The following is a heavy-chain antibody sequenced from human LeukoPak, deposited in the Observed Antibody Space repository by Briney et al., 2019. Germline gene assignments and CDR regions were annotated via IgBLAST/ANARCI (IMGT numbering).Heavy chain of an antibody. V-gene: IGHV1-2*02. CDR2: PNSGGT. CDR3: ARDTGYSYGWGYFDY. J-gene: IGHJ4*02. Sequence: PNSGGTNYAQKFQGRVTMTRDTSISTAYMELSRLRSDDTAVYYCARDTGYSYGWGYFDYWGQGTLVTVSS. D-gene: IGHD5-18*01.